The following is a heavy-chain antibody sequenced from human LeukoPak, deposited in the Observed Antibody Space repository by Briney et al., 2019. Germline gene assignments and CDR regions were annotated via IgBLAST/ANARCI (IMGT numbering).Heavy chain of an antibody. CDR3: ARGFYGSGSDNWFDP. V-gene: IGHV3-48*04. J-gene: IGHJ5*02. Sequence: GGSLRLSCAASGFTFSSYTMNWVRQAPGKGLEWVSYISSSGSTIYYADSVKGRFTISRDNAKNSLYLQMNSLRAEDTAVYYCARGFYGSGSDNWFDPWGQGTLVTVSS. CDR2: ISSSGSTI. CDR1: GFTFSSYT. D-gene: IGHD3-10*01.